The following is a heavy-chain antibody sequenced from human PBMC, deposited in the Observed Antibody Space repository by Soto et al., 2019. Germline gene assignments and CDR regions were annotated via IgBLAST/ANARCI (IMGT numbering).Heavy chain of an antibody. J-gene: IGHJ6*03. Sequence: PGGSLRLSCAASGFTFSSYGMHWVRQAPGKGLEWVAVISYDGSNKYYADSVKGRFTIPRDNSKNTLYLQMNSLRAEDTAVYYCANRGCPNYHCYYMAVSAKGT. V-gene: IGHV3-30*18. CDR3: ANRGCPNYHCYYMAV. CDR2: ISYDGSNK. D-gene: IGHD6-19*01. CDR1: GFTFSSYG.